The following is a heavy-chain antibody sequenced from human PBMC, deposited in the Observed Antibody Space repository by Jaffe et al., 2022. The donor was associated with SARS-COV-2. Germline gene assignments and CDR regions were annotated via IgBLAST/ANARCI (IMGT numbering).Heavy chain of an antibody. J-gene: IGHJ5*02. CDR2: ISGSGSSM. Sequence: EVLLVESGGGLVQPGWSLRLSCAASGFTFSTSGLNWVRQAPGKGLEWISYISGSGSSMHYADSVKGRFTISRDNAQNSLYLQMNSLTAEDTAVYYCARASDYYGSGAWGQGTLVTVSS. CDR3: ARASDYYGSGA. CDR1: GFTFSTSG. V-gene: IGHV3-48*01. D-gene: IGHD3-10*01.